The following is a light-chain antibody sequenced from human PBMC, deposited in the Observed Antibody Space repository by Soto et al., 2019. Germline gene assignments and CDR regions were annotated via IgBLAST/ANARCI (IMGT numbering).Light chain of an antibody. V-gene: IGKV1-12*01. CDR2: AAS. J-gene: IGKJ5*01. CDR1: QPVSTN. CDR3: LQANRVPLS. Sequence: DIQMTQSPSSVSASVGDRVTITCRASQPVSTNLAWYQQKPGKAPKLLIYAASTLQSGVPPRFSGSGSGTDFTLTISSLQPEDFAIYYCLQANRVPLSFGQGTRLESK.